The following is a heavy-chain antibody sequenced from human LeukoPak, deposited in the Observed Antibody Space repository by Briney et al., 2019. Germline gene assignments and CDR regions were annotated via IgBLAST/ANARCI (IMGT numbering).Heavy chain of an antibody. Sequence: SSESMSLTCTVSGGSISSYYWSWMRQPPGKGLEWIGYVYYSGSTNYNPSLKSRVTISVDTSKNQFSLKLSSVTAADTAVYYCASAYGSGSYNFDYWGQGTLVTVSS. CDR1: GGSISSYY. D-gene: IGHD3-10*01. CDR3: ASAYGSGSYNFDY. V-gene: IGHV4-59*08. CDR2: VYYSGST. J-gene: IGHJ4*02.